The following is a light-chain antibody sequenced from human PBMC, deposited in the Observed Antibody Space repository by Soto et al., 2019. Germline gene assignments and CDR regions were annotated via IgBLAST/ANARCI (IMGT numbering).Light chain of an antibody. Sequence: VLTQPPSVSGAPGQRVTLSCTGSSSNIGAGYDVHWYQHLPGTAPKLLIYGNSNRPSGVPDRFSGSKSGTSASLAITGLQAEDEADYYCHSYDSSLSGSVFGGGTKLTVL. CDR3: HSYDSSLSGSV. V-gene: IGLV1-40*01. CDR1: SSNIGAGYD. J-gene: IGLJ2*01. CDR2: GNS.